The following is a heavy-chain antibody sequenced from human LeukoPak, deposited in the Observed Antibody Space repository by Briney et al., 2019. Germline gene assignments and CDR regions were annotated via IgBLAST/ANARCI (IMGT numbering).Heavy chain of an antibody. CDR3: VKDYGTRGTGGAYLDA. CDR1: GFTFSNYG. D-gene: IGHD1-1*01. CDR2: IQYDERNK. J-gene: IGHJ5*02. Sequence: PGGSLRLSCAASGFTFSNYGMHWVRQAPGKGLVWMTFIQYDERNKKYADSVKGRFTISRDNSKNTLYLQMNSLRTEDTAIYCCVKDYGTRGTGGAYLDAWGQGTLVTVSS. V-gene: IGHV3-30*02.